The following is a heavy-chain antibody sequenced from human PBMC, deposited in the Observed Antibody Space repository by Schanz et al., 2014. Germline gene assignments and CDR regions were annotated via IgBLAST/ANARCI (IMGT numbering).Heavy chain of an antibody. CDR2: IGYLGDT. CDR1: GFTLSNSD. V-gene: IGHV3-13*01. CDR3: ARDGDRVYHNCYMDV. D-gene: IGHD4-17*01. J-gene: IGHJ6*03. Sequence: EAQLLESGGGLVQPGGSLRLSCAASGFTLSNSDMHWVRQGTGKGLEWVSTIGYLGDTYYPDSVKGRFTISRDNSKNTLYLQMNSLRAEDTAVVYCARDGDRVYHNCYMDVWGKGTTVTVSS.